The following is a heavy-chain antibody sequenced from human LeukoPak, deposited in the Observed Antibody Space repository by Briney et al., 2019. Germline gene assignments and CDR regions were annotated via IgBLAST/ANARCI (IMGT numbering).Heavy chain of an antibody. V-gene: IGHV4-4*07. CDR2: IYTSGST. CDR1: GGSISSYY. Sequence: SETLSLTCTVSGGSISSYYWSWIRQPAGKGLEWIGRIYTSGSTNYNPSLKSRVTISVDKSKNQFSLKLSSVTAADTAVYYCARGDGAIAAASGRGNWFDPWGQAAMVTVSS. D-gene: IGHD6-13*01. CDR3: ARGDGAIAAASGRGNWFDP. J-gene: IGHJ5*02.